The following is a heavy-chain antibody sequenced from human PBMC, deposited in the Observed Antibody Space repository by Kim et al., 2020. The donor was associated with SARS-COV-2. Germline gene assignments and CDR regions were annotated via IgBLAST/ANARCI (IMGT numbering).Heavy chain of an antibody. Sequence: GGSLRLSCAASGFTFSSYAMSWVRQAPGKGLEWVSAISGSGGSTYYADSVKGRFTISRDNSKNTLYLQMNSLRAEDTAVYYCAKVPIFGVVHYLDYWGQGTLVTVSS. CDR3: AKVPIFGVVHYLDY. D-gene: IGHD3-3*01. CDR1: GFTFSSYA. V-gene: IGHV3-23*01. CDR2: ISGSGGST. J-gene: IGHJ4*02.